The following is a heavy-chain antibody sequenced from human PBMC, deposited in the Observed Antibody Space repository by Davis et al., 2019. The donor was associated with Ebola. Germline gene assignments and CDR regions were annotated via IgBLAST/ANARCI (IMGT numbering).Heavy chain of an antibody. CDR1: GFTFSSYS. Sequence: GGSLRLSCAASGFTFSSYSMNWVRQAPGKGLEWVSSISSSNYYIYYADSLKGRFTISRDNAKNSLYLQMNSLRAEDTAVYYCARGLQLWYSFDYWGQGTLVTVSS. D-gene: IGHD5-18*01. J-gene: IGHJ4*02. CDR3: ARGLQLWYSFDY. CDR2: ISSSNYYI. V-gene: IGHV3-21*01.